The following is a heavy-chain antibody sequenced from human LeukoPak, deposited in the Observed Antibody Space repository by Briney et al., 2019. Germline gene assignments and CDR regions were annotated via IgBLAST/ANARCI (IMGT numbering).Heavy chain of an antibody. CDR3: ARRRGDRSSGWIGRRPPRPDEYFQH. V-gene: IGHV3-53*01. CDR2: IYPDGTK. CDR1: GFTVGGNY. Sequence: GGSLRLSCAAFGFTVGGNYMSWVRQAPGKGLEWVSIIYPDGTKYYADSVRGRVTISRDTSKNTVSLQMHSLRAEDTAIYYFARRRGDRSSGWIGRRPPRPDEYFQHWGQGTLVTVSS. D-gene: IGHD6-19*01. J-gene: IGHJ1*01.